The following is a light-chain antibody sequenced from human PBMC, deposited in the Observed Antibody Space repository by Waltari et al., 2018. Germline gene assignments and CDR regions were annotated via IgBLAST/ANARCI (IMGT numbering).Light chain of an antibody. V-gene: IGKV2-28*01. CDR1: QSLLNSNGYNY. J-gene: IGKJ1*01. Sequence: DIVMTQSPLSLPVTPGEPASISCRSSQSLLNSNGYNYLDWYLQNPGQSPQLLINLGSNRASGVPDRFSGSGSGTDFTLKISRVEAEDVGVYYCMQALQTPRTFGQGTKVEIK. CDR2: LGS. CDR3: MQALQTPRT.